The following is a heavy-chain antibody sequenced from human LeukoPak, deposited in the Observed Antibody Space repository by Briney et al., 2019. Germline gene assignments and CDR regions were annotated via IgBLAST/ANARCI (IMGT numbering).Heavy chain of an antibody. D-gene: IGHD2-2*01. Sequence: SVKVSCKASGGTFSSYAISWVRQAPGQGLEWMGRIIPILGIANYAQKFQGRVTITADKSTSTAYMELSSLRSEDTAVYYCARGFVVVPAAGGMAVGGKGTTVPVSS. J-gene: IGHJ6*04. CDR3: ARGFVVVPAAGGMAV. CDR1: GGTFSSYA. CDR2: IIPILGIA. V-gene: IGHV1-69*04.